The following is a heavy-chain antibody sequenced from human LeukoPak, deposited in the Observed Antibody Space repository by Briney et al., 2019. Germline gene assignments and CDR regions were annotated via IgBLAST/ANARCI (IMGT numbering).Heavy chain of an antibody. V-gene: IGHV1-2*02. CDR1: GYTFTGYY. CDR2: INPNSGGT. Sequence: ASVKVSCKPSGYTFTGYYMHLVRQAPGQPLEWIGWINPNSGGTNYAKKFQGRATMTRDTSISTAYMDLRTLKSDDTAAYYCARDLSDCRSTSCRPRVYGIAVWGQGPTVTASS. J-gene: IGHJ6*02. D-gene: IGHD2-2*01. CDR3: ARDLSDCRSTSCRPRVYGIAV.